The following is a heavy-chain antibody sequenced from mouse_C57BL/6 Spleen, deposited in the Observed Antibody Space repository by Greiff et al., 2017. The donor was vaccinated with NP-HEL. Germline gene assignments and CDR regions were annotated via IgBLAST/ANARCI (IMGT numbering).Heavy chain of an antibody. CDR2: FNPHYGTT. CDR1: GYSFTDYN. Sequence: VQLQQSGPELVKPGASVKISCKASGYSFTDYNMNWVKQSTGKCLEWIGVFNPHYGTTSSNQKFKGKATLTVAQSSSTGDMQLNSLTSEESAVYYCARRPPITAESYFDDWGKGTTVTVSS. CDR3: ARRPPITAESYFDD. J-gene: IGHJ1*03. D-gene: IGHD1-1*01. V-gene: IGHV1-39*01.